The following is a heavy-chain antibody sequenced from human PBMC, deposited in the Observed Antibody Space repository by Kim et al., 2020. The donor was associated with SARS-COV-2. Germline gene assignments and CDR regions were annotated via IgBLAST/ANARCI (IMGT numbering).Heavy chain of an antibody. CDR1: GFSFSNYG. CDR2: INGGGVNT. D-gene: IGHD1-20*01. Sequence: GGSLRLSCAASGFSFSNYGMSWVRQTPGKGMEWVSNINGGGVNTFYADSVKGRFTISRDNSKNTLYLQMNNLRADDTAVYYCAKRTIIGTYYFDHWGQGTLATVSS. V-gene: IGHV3-23*01. J-gene: IGHJ4*02. CDR3: AKRTIIGTYYFDH.